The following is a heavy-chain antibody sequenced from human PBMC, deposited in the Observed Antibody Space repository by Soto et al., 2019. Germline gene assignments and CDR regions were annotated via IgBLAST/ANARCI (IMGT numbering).Heavy chain of an antibody. V-gene: IGHV4-59*01. J-gene: IGHJ4*02. CDR3: AREPRQGDRIYYFDY. Sequence: PSETLSLTCTVSGGSISSYYWSWIRQPPGKGLEWIGYIYYIGTTNYNPSLQSRVTISVDTSKNQFSLKLSSVTAADTAVYYCAREPRQGDRIYYFDYWGPGALVTVSS. CDR2: IYYIGTT. D-gene: IGHD2-21*02. CDR1: GGSISSYY.